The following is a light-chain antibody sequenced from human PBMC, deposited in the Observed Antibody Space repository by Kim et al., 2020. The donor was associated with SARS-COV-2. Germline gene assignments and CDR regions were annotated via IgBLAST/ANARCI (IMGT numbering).Light chain of an antibody. Sequence: GQSVTISCTGTSSDVGGYMYVSWYQQQPGKAPKLMIYEVSKRPAGVPDRFAGSKSGNAASLTVSGLQAEDEADYYCNSYAGSNNLLFGGGTQLTVL. J-gene: IGLJ2*01. CDR2: EVS. CDR1: SSDVGGYMY. V-gene: IGLV2-8*01. CDR3: NSYAGSNNLL.